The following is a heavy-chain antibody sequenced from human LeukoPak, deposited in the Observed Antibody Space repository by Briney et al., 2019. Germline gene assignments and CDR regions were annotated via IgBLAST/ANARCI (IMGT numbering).Heavy chain of an antibody. CDR3: ARGNYYDTSGYGNYNWFDP. J-gene: IGHJ5*02. CDR2: FDPEDGET. Sequence: ASVKVSCKVSGYTLTELSMHWVRQAPGKGLEWMGGFDPEDGETIYAQKFQGRVTMTEDTSTDTAYMELSRLRSDDTAVYYCARGNYYDTSGYGNYNWFDPWGQGTLVTVSS. CDR1: GYTLTELS. V-gene: IGHV1-24*01. D-gene: IGHD3-22*01.